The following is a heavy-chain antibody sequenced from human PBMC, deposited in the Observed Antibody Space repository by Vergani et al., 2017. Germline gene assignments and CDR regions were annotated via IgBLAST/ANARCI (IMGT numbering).Heavy chain of an antibody. CDR2: INHSGST. D-gene: IGHD2-2*01. CDR1: GGSFSGYY. Sequence: QVQLQQWGAGLLKPSETLSLTCAVYGGSFSGYYWSWIRQPPGKGLEWIGEINHSGSTNYNPSLKSRVTISVDTSKNQFSLKLSSVTAADTAVYYCARARSNIVVLPSAIRQSPKNRKKTYYFDYWGQGTLVTVSS. CDR3: ARARSNIVVLPSAIRQSPKNRKKTYYFDY. V-gene: IGHV4-34*01. J-gene: IGHJ4*02.